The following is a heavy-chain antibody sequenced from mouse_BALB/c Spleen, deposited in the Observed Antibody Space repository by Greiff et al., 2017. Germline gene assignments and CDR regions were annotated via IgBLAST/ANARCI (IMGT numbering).Heavy chain of an antibody. CDR1: GFTFSSYD. CDR3: ARQRGLYYFDY. CDR2: ISSGGGST. Sequence: EVMLVESGGGLVQPGGSLKLSCAASGFTFSSYDMSWVRQTPEKRLGWVAYISSGGGSTYYPDTVKGRFTISRDNAKNTLYLQMSSLTSEDTAMYYCARQRGLYYFDYWGQGTTLTVSS. J-gene: IGHJ2*01. V-gene: IGHV5-12-1*01.